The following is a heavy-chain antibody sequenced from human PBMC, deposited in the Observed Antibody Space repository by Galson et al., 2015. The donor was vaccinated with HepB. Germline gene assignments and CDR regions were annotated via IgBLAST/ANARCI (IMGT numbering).Heavy chain of an antibody. D-gene: IGHD3-16*01. Sequence: SVKVSCKASGGTFSSYAISWVRQAPAQGLGWMGGIIPMFGTPKYAQKFQGRVTITADESTNTAYMELSGLRSEDTAVYYCARDSAGWGSYFFYYFEYWGQGTLVTVSS. CDR3: ARDSAGWGSYFFYYFEY. CDR1: GGTFSSYA. J-gene: IGHJ4*02. V-gene: IGHV1-69*13. CDR2: IIPMFGTP.